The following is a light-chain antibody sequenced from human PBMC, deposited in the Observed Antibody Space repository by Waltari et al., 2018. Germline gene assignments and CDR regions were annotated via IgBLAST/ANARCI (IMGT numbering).Light chain of an antibody. V-gene: IGKV3-20*01. CDR2: GAS. Sequence: IVLTQSPDTLSLSPGQRATLSCRASQPINNNFLVWYQQKPGQAPRLLIHGASSRATGVPDRFSGSGSGTDFTLTISRLEPEDVAVYYCQQYDGSILTFGGGAKVEI. CDR1: QPINNNF. CDR3: QQYDGSILT. J-gene: IGKJ4*01.